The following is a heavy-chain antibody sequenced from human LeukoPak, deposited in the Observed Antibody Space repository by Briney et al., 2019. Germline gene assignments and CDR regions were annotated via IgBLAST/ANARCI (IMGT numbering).Heavy chain of an antibody. CDR1: GYTFTSYV. CDR3: ARVPPIGYCSGGSCKNFYY. CDR2: ISAYNGNT. Sequence: ASVKVSCKASGYTFTSYVISWVRQAPGQGLEWMGWISAYNGNTNYAQKLRGRVTMTTDTSTSTAYMELRSLRSDDTAVYYCARVPPIGYCSGGSCKNFYYWGQGTLVTVSS. V-gene: IGHV1-18*01. D-gene: IGHD2-15*01. J-gene: IGHJ4*02.